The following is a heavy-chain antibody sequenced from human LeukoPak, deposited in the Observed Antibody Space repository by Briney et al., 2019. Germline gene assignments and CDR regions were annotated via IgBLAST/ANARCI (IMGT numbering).Heavy chain of an antibody. CDR1: GGSISSGDYY. V-gene: IGHV4-31*03. Sequence: SQTLSLTCTVSGGSISSGDYYWSWIRQPPGKGLEWIGYIYYSGSTYYNPSLKSRVTISVDTSKNQFSLKLSSVTAADTAVYYCAGLPGDDFWSGYYTPYYYYGMDVWGQGTTVTVSS. J-gene: IGHJ6*02. CDR3: AGLPGDDFWSGYYTPYYYYGMDV. CDR2: IYYSGST. D-gene: IGHD3-3*01.